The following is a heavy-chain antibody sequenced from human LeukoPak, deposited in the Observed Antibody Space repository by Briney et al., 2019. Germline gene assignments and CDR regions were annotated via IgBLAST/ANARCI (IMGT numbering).Heavy chain of an antibody. J-gene: IGHJ5*02. D-gene: IGHD5-12*01. CDR3: ARDPWIVATIS. Sequence: GGSLRLSCAASGFTFSDYSDFTMNWVRQAPGKGLVWVSRINSDGSSTSYADSVKGRFTISRDNAKNTLYLQMNSLRAEDTAVYYCARDPWIVATISWGQGTLVTVSS. CDR2: INSDGSST. CDR1: GFTFSDYS. V-gene: IGHV3-74*01.